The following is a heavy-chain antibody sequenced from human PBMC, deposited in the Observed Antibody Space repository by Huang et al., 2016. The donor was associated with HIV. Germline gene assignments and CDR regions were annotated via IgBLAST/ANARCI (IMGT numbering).Heavy chain of an antibody. D-gene: IGHD7-27*01. V-gene: IGHV2-5*02. CDR3: AHIGRLGNYYMDV. CDR1: GFSLNHKGVG. CDR2: IYWDDYK. Sequence: QITLKESGPTVIKPTQTLTLTCSFSGFSLNHKGVGVGWIRQPPGKALEWLVLIYWDDYKRFTPSLKNRITSTKDTSKNQVVFTMTNLDPMDTGTYYCAHIGRLGNYYMDVWGNGTTVTVSS. J-gene: IGHJ6*03.